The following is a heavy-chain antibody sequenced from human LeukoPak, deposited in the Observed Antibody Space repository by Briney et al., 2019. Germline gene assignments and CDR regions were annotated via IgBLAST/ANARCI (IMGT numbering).Heavy chain of an antibody. V-gene: IGHV3-30-3*01. Sequence: PGGSLRLSCAASGFTFSSYAMHWVRQAPGKGLEWVAVISYDGSNKYYADSVKGRFTISRDNSKNTLYLQMNSLRAEDTAVYYCAREPYSGGSMDYWGQGTLVTVSS. CDR3: AREPYSGGSMDY. CDR2: ISYDGSNK. J-gene: IGHJ4*02. D-gene: IGHD6-19*01. CDR1: GFTFSSYA.